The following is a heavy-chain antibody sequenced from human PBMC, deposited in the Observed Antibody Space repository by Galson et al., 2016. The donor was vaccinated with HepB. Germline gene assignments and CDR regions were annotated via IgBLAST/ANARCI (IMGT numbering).Heavy chain of an antibody. V-gene: IGHV3-23*01. J-gene: IGHJ6*02. CDR2: IHRTGGGT. CDR1: GFTFTNYA. Sequence: SLRVSCAASGFTFTNYAMTWVRQAPGKGLEWVSSIHRTGGGTYYADSVKGRFTISRDNSKNTLYLQMNSLRADDTAVFYCARVSAHYSGSGSYIPQTYYYGMDVWGQGTTVTISS. CDR3: ARVSAHYSGSGSYIPQTYYYGMDV. D-gene: IGHD3-10*01.